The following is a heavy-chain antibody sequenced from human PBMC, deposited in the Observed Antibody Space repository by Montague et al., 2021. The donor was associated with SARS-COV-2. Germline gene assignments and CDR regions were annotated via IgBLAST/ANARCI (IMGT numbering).Heavy chain of an antibody. CDR1: GGSISSGSYY. CDR2: IYSGGST. J-gene: IGHJ6*02. D-gene: IGHD4-17*01. V-gene: IGHV4-61*02. Sequence: TLSLTCTVSGGSISSGSYYWSWIQQPAGKGLEWIGRIYSGGSTNYNPSLKSRVTMSVATPKNQFSLKVISVTAADTAVYYCARDYGDYSYCYGFDVWGQGTTVTVSS. CDR3: ARDYGDYSYCYGFDV.